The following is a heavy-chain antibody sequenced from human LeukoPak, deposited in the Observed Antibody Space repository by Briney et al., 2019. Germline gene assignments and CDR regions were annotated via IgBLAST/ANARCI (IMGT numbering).Heavy chain of an antibody. J-gene: IGHJ6*03. Sequence: PGGSLRLSCAASGFTFSSYSMNWVRQAPGKGLEWVSSISSSSSYIYYADSVKGRFTISRDNAKNSLYLQMNSLRAEDTAVYYCARNGGGGVYYYYMDVWGKGTTVTVSS. V-gene: IGHV3-21*01. CDR1: GFTFSSYS. D-gene: IGHD3-16*01. CDR2: ISSSSSYI. CDR3: ARNGGGGVYYYYMDV.